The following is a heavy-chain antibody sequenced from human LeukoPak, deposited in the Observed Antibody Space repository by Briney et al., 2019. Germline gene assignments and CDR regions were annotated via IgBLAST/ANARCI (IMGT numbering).Heavy chain of an antibody. Sequence: SETLSLTCTVSGGSTSNYYWSWIRQPPGKGLEWIGYIYYSGSTNYNPSPKSRVTISVDTSKNQFSLKLSSVTAADTAVYYCYGSGDYYYYYMDVWGKGTTVTISS. J-gene: IGHJ6*03. CDR1: GGSTSNYY. CDR3: YGSGDYYYYYMDV. V-gene: IGHV4-59*01. D-gene: IGHD3-10*01. CDR2: IYYSGST.